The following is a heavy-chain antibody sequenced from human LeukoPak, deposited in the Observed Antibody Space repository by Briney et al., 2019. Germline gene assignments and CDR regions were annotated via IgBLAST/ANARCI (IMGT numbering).Heavy chain of an antibody. CDR3: TLGGGILFSDY. Sequence: PGGSLRLSCAASGFTFTNTWMGWVRQAPGKGLEWVGRIKSETDGATTDYATPAKGRFVISRDDSKNMVYLQMNSLKTEDTAVYYCTLGGGILFSDYWGQGTLVTVSS. CDR1: GFTFTNTW. J-gene: IGHJ4*02. CDR2: IKSETDGATT. V-gene: IGHV3-15*01. D-gene: IGHD3-16*01.